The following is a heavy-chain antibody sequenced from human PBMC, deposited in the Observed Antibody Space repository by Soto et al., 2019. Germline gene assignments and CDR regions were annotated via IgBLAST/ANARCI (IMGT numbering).Heavy chain of an antibody. V-gene: IGHV1-46*01. Sequence: QVQLVQSGAEVKKPGASVKVSCKASGYTFPTYYMHWVRQAPGQGLEGMGIISPDGGPTSYAQTFQGRVTTTRDTSTSTVYMELSSLRSEDTAVYYCATRDPGHYWGQGTLVTVSS. J-gene: IGHJ4*02. CDR1: GYTFPTYY. CDR2: ISPDGGPT. CDR3: ATRDPGHY.